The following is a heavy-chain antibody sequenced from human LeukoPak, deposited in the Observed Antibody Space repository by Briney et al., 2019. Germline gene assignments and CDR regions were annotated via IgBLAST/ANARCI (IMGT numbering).Heavy chain of an antibody. Sequence: TFSSYAMSWVRQAPGKGLEWIGSIYYGGSTYYNPSLKSRVTISVDTSKNQFSLNLSSVTAADTAVFYCVRLPRTVTTRSYIEWGQGTLVTVSS. CDR3: VRLPRTVTTRSYIE. CDR2: IYYGGST. J-gene: IGHJ4*02. D-gene: IGHD4-11*01. CDR1: TFSSYA. V-gene: IGHV4-39*01.